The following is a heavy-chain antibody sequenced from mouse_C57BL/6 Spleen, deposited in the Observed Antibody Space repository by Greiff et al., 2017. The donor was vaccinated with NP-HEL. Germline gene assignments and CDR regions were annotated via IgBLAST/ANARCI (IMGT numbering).Heavy chain of an antibody. CDR2: INPSNGGT. CDR1: GYTFTSYW. CDR3: ARSGGNYPWFAY. J-gene: IGHJ3*01. D-gene: IGHD2-1*01. V-gene: IGHV1-53*01. Sequence: QVQLKQPGTELVKPGASVKLSCKASGYTFTSYWMHWVKQRPGQGLEWIGNINPSNGGTNYNEKFKSKATLTVDKSSSTAYMQLSSLTSEDSAVYYCARSGGNYPWFAYWGQGTLVTVSA.